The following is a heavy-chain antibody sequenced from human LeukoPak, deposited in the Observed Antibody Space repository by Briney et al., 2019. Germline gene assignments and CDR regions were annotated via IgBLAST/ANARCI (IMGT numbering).Heavy chain of an antibody. D-gene: IGHD2-2*01. CDR2: ISYDGSNK. Sequence: GRSLRLSSAASTFTFSSYAMHWVRQAPGKLLEWEAVISYDGSNKYYADSVKGRFTISRDNSKNTLYLQMNSLRAEDTAVYYCARDQVVPAANYYYYYYYMDVWGKGTTVTVSS. CDR1: TFTFSSYA. CDR3: ARDQVVPAANYYYYYYYMDV. J-gene: IGHJ6*03. V-gene: IGHV3-30*04.